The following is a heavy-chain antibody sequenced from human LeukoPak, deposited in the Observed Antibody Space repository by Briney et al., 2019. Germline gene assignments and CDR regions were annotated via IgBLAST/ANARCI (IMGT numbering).Heavy chain of an antibody. V-gene: IGHV1-46*01. CDR2: INPSGGST. CDR1: GYTFTSYY. CDR3: ARDSHVLLWFGELVNLDY. D-gene: IGHD3-10*01. J-gene: IGHJ4*02. Sequence: ASVKVSCKASGYTFTSYYMHWVRQAPGQGLEWMGIINPSGGSTSYAQKFQGRVTMTRDMSTSTVYMELRSLRSDDTAVYYCARDSHVLLWFGELVNLDYWGQGTLVTVSS.